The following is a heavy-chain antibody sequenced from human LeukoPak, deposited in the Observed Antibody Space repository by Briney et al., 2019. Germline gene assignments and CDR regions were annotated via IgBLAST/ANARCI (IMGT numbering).Heavy chain of an antibody. CDR1: GFVFNNYW. CDR2: INTDGSEE. J-gene: IGHJ4*02. D-gene: IGHD6-13*01. CDR3: ARDPAAWDY. Sequence: GGSLRLSCAASGFVFNNYWMSWVRQAPGKGLEWVANINTDGSEEYYVDSVKGRFTISRDNARNSLYLQMNSLKVEDTAVYYCARDPAAWDYWGQGTLVTVSS. V-gene: IGHV3-7*01.